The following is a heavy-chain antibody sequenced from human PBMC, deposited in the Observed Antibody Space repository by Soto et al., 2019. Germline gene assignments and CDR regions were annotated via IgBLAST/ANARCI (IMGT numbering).Heavy chain of an antibody. J-gene: IGHJ4*02. CDR3: ARELGGTTVNTLFDH. CDR2: VNPSGDNT. CDR1: GYTFTRYY. V-gene: IGHV1-46*01. Sequence: ASVKVSCKASGYTFTRYYIHWVRQAPGQGLEWMGIVNPSGDNTNYAQKFRGRVTMTRDTSTNTVHMELSSLRSEDTAVYFCARELGGTTVNTLFDHWGQGAVVTVSS. D-gene: IGHD4-17*01.